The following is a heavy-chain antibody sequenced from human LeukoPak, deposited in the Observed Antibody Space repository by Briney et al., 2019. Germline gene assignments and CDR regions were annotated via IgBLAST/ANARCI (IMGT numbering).Heavy chain of an antibody. Sequence: SQPLSLTCAISGDSVSSNSAAWNWIRQSPSRGLEWLGGTYYTSKWYNDYAVSVKSRITINPDPSKNQFSLQLNSVTPEDTAVYYCARQQNRAFNIWGQGTMVTVSP. J-gene: IGHJ3*02. CDR3: ARQQNRAFNI. V-gene: IGHV6-1*01. CDR2: TYYTSKWYN. D-gene: IGHD1/OR15-1a*01. CDR1: GDSVSSNSAA.